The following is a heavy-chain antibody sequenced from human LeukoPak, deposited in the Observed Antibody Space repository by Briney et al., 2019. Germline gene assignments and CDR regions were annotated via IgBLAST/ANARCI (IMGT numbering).Heavy chain of an antibody. J-gene: IGHJ4*02. CDR3: AKEGSLYYFDY. V-gene: IGHV3-23*01. CDR1: GFTFSSYG. CDR2: ISGSGGST. Sequence: GGSLRHSCAASGFTFSSYGMSWVRQAPGKGLEWVSAISGSGGSTYYADSVKGRFTISRDNSKNTLYLQMDSLRAEDTAVYYCAKEGSLYYFDYWGQGTLVTVSS.